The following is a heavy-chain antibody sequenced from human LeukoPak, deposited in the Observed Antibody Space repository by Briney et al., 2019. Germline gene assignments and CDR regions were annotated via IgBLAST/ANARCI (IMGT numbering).Heavy chain of an antibody. D-gene: IGHD6-19*01. CDR3: ARAYSSDWYVDY. V-gene: IGHV5-51*01. Sequence: GESLKISCKGSGYIFTSYWIGWVRQMPGKGLVWMGIIYPGDSDTKYSPSFQGQVTISADKSISTAYLQWSSLKASDTAIYYCARAYSSDWYVDYWGQGTLVTVSS. J-gene: IGHJ4*02. CDR1: GYIFTSYW. CDR2: IYPGDSDT.